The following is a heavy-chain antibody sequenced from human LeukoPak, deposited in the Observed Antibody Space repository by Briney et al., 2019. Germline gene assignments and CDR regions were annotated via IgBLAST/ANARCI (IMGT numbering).Heavy chain of an antibody. CDR3: ARLGGGYYTY. CDR1: GFPFSSYW. Sequence: GGSLRLSCVASGFPFSSYWMSWVRQAPGKGLEWVANIKQDGGEKYYVDSVKGRFTISRDNAKNSLFLQMNSLRVEDTAVYYCARLGGGYYTYWGQGTLVTVSS. D-gene: IGHD1-26*01. CDR2: IKQDGGEK. V-gene: IGHV3-7*01. J-gene: IGHJ4*02.